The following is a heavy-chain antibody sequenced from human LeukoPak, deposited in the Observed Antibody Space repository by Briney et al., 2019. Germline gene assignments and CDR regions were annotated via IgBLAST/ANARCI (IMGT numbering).Heavy chain of an antibody. J-gene: IGHJ3*01. D-gene: IGHD6-13*01. CDR3: TTGRVSNDAFDV. Sequence: GGSLRLSCAASGFNFGDAWMSWVRQAPGKGLEAVGRITSKKDGETADYAEPVKGRFIVSRDDSKSTLYLQMNSLKTEDTAVYYCTTGRVSNDAFDVWGQGTMVTVSS. V-gene: IGHV3-15*01. CDR2: ITSKKDGETA. CDR1: GFNFGDAW.